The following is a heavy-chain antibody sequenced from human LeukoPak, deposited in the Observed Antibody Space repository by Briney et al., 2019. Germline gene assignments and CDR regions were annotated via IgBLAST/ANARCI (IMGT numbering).Heavy chain of an antibody. Sequence: GSSVKVSCKASGGTFSSYTISWVRHAPGQGLGWMGGIIPIFGTANYAQKFQGRVTITAYESTSTAYMELSSLRSEDTAVYYCARFQPPGIAVTGYTGGYFDYWGQGALVTVSS. J-gene: IGHJ4*02. D-gene: IGHD6-19*01. CDR2: IIPIFGTA. CDR3: ARFQPPGIAVTGYTGGYFDY. V-gene: IGHV1-69*01. CDR1: GGTFSSYT.